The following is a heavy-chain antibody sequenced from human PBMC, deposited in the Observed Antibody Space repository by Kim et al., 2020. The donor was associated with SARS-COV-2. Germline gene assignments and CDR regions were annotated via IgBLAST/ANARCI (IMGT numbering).Heavy chain of an antibody. D-gene: IGHD6-13*01. V-gene: IGHV3-11*01. CDR3: ARDLRNVAAAGPR. J-gene: IGHJ4*02. Sequence: YADSVKGRFTISRDNAKNSLYLQMNSLRAEDTAVYYCARDLRNVAAAGPRWGQGTLVTVSS.